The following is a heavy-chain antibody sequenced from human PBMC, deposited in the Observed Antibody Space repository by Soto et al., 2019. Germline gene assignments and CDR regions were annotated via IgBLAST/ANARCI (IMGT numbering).Heavy chain of an antibody. D-gene: IGHD1-1*01. CDR1: GASTGNFY. Sequence: SETLSLTCTVSGASTGNFYWSWIRQPPGKRLEWIGTIHYSGRTDDNPSLKSRVTMSLDTSKNQFSLKLSSVTAADTAVYSCARLNRAWEHFDYWGQGTLVTVSS. V-gene: IGHV4-59*01. CDR3: ARLNRAWEHFDY. CDR2: IHYSGRT. J-gene: IGHJ4*02.